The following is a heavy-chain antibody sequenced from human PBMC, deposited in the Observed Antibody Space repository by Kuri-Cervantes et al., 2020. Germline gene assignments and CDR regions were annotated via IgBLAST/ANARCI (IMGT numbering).Heavy chain of an antibody. CDR1: GFTFSSYS. V-gene: IGHV3-21*01. Sequence: GESLKISCAASGFTFSSYSMNWVRQAPGKGLEWVSSISSSSSYIYYADSVKGRFTISRDSAKNSLYLQMNSLRAEDTAVYYCARGAVAGMGEWFDPWGQGTLVTVSS. CDR3: ARGAVAGMGEWFDP. D-gene: IGHD6-19*01. CDR2: ISSSSSYI. J-gene: IGHJ5*02.